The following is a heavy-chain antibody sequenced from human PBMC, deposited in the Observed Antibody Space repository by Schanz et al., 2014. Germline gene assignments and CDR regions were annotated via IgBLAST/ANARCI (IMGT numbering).Heavy chain of an antibody. CDR3: AREQIMAAAGLVDY. J-gene: IGHJ4*01. V-gene: IGHV3-21*01. CDR1: GFTISSYS. Sequence: VQLVESGGGVVQFGRSLRLSCVASGFTISSYSMNWVRQAPGKGLEWVSSISSSGSYIYYADSVKGRFSISRDNAKNSLFLQMNRLRAEDTALYYCAREQIMAAAGLVDYWGHGTLVTVSS. CDR2: ISSSGSYI. D-gene: IGHD6-13*01.